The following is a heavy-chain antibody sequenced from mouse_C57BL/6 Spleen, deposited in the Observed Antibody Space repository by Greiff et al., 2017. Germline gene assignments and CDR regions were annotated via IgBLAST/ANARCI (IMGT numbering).Heavy chain of an antibody. Sequence: EVKVVESGGDLVKPGGSLKLSCAASGFTFSSYGMSWVRQTPDKRLEWVATISSGGSYTYYPDSVKGRFTISRDNAKNTLYLQMSSLKSVDTALYYCARGYDYDVEYYFDYWGQGTTLTVSS. V-gene: IGHV5-6*01. J-gene: IGHJ2*01. CDR1: GFTFSSYG. CDR3: ARGYDYDVEYYFDY. D-gene: IGHD2-4*01. CDR2: ISSGGSYT.